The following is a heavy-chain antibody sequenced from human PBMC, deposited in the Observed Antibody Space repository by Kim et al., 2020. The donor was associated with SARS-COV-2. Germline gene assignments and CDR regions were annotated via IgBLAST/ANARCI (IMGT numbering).Heavy chain of an antibody. CDR1: GGSISSSSYY. D-gene: IGHD3-10*01. J-gene: IGHJ6*02. Sequence: SETLSLTCTVSGGSISSSSYYWGWIRQPPGKGLEWIGSIYYSGSTYYNPSLKSRVTISVDTSKNQFSLKLSSVTAADTAVYYCARHNGAMGYYGSGACMDVWGQGTTVTVSS. CDR2: IYYSGST. V-gene: IGHV4-39*01. CDR3: ARHNGAMGYYGSGACMDV.